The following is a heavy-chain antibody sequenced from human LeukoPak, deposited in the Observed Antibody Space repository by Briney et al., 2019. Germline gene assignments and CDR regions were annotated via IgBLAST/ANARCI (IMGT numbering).Heavy chain of an antibody. J-gene: IGHJ4*02. CDR2: ISYDGSNK. CDR3: AREDDDILTGSYYFDY. CDR1: GSTSSSYA. V-gene: IGHV3-30*04. Sequence: GGSLRLSCAASGSTSSSYAMHWVRQAPGKGLEWVAVISYDGSNKYYADSVKGRFTISRDNSKNTLYLQMNSLRAEDTAVYYCAREDDDILTGSYYFDYWGQGTLVTVSS. D-gene: IGHD3-9*01.